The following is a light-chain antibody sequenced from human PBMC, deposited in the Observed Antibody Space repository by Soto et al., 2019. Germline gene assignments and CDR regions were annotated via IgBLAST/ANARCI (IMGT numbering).Light chain of an antibody. J-gene: IGLJ2*01. Sequence: QSALTQPRSVSGSPGQSVAISCTGTNSDVGAYNHVSWYQQHPGKAPKVLIYDVSKRPSGVPGRFSASKSGNTASLTISGLQAEDEADYYCCSYAGTYTLIFGGGTQLTVL. CDR2: DVS. CDR3: CSYAGTYTLI. CDR1: NSDVGAYNH. V-gene: IGLV2-11*01.